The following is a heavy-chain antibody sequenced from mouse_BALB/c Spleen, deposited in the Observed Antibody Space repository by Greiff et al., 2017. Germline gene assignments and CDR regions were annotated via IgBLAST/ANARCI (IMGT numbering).Heavy chain of an antibody. CDR2: ISSGGGST. Sequence: EVKLVESGGGLVKPGGSLKLSCAASGFAFSSYDMSWVRQTPEKRLEWVAYISSGGGSTYYPDTVKGRFTISRDNAKNTLYLQMSSLKSEDTAMYYCARHRIWYAMDYWGQGTSVTVSS. CDR3: ARHRIWYAMDY. CDR1: GFAFSSYD. J-gene: IGHJ4*01. V-gene: IGHV5-12-1*01.